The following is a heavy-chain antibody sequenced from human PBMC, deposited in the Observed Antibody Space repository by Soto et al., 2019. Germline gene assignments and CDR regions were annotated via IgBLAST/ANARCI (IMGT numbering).Heavy chain of an antibody. CDR1: GGSISSYY. Sequence: QVQLQASAPGLVKPSETLSLTCTVSGGSISSYYWSWIRQPPGKGLEWIGYIYYSGGTNYSPTLTSRVTITVATSKNQFTLKLSSETAADTAVYYCARSYDSSGYYGLRAFDIWGQGTMVTVSS. D-gene: IGHD3-22*01. J-gene: IGHJ3*02. CDR3: ARSYDSSGYYGLRAFDI. CDR2: IYYSGGT. V-gene: IGHV4-59*01.